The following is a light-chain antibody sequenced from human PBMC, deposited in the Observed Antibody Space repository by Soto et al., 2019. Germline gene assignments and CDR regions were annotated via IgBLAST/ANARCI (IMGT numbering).Light chain of an antibody. V-gene: IGKV1-39*01. CDR1: QSIRNY. CDR3: QQSSSPPLT. Sequence: DIRMTQSPSSLSASVGDRVTITCRASQSIRNYLNWYQQKPGKAPKVLIYAASSLQSGVPSRFSGSGSGTEFTLTISSLQPEDFATYYCQQSSSPPLTFGPGTKVAVK. CDR2: AAS. J-gene: IGKJ3*01.